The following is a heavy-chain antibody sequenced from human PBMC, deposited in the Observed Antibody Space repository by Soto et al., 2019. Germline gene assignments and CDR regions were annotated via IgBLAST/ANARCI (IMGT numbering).Heavy chain of an antibody. D-gene: IGHD6-13*01. J-gene: IGHJ6*03. CDR1: GASIRNYY. Sequence: SETLSLTCTVSGASIRNYYWSWIRQPPGKGLEWIGYMYYSGSTNYNPSLKSRVTISVDTSKSQFSLKLSSATATDTAVYYCARTKVAAGDYYYYMDVWGKGTTVT. CDR2: MYYSGST. V-gene: IGHV4-59*08. CDR3: ARTKVAAGDYYYYMDV.